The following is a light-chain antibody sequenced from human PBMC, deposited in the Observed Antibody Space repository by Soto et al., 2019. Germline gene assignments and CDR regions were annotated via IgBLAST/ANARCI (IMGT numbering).Light chain of an antibody. Sequence: QSVLTQPPSASGTPGQRVTISCSGSSSTIGSNTVSWYQYLPGAAPTLLIHSDSQLPSGVPDRFSGSKSGASASLAISGLQSEDEADYYCATWDVSLSAVVFGGGTKLTVL. J-gene: IGLJ2*01. CDR2: SDS. CDR1: SSTIGSNT. V-gene: IGLV1-44*01. CDR3: ATWDVSLSAVV.